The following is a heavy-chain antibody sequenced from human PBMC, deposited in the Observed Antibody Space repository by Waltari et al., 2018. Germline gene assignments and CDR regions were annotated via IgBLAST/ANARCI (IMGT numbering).Heavy chain of an antibody. CDR2: IYYSGST. CDR1: GGSISSYY. V-gene: IGHV4-59*01. CDR3: ARGSEQWLVRWFDP. J-gene: IGHJ5*02. Sequence: QVQLQESGPGLVKPSETLSLTCTVSGGSISSYYWSWIRQPPGKGLEWNGYIYYSGSTNYNPSLKSRVTISVDTSKNQFSLKLSSVTAADTAVYYCARGSEQWLVRWFDPWGQGTLVTVSS. D-gene: IGHD6-19*01.